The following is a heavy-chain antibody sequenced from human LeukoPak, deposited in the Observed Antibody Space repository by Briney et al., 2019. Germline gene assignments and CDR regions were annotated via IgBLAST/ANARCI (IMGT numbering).Heavy chain of an antibody. CDR3: ARGPDYYDPPYYFDY. Sequence: GGSLRLSCAASGFTFRTYSMNWVRQAPGKGLEWVSYFSTSTGIITYADSVKGRFIISTDNAKNSLYLQMNSLRVEDTAVYYCARGPDYYDPPYYFDYWGQGTLVTVSS. CDR1: GFTFRTYS. CDR2: FSTSTGII. D-gene: IGHD3-22*01. J-gene: IGHJ4*02. V-gene: IGHV3-48*01.